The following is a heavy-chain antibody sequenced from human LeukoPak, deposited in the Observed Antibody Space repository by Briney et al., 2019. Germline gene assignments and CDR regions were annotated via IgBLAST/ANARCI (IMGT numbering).Heavy chain of an antibody. CDR1: GFTFIYAW. D-gene: IGHD1-7*01. J-gene: IGHJ6*02. CDR2: TVSEIDGGTT. CDR3: TTDEDWNYARKDV. V-gene: IGHV3-15*04. Sequence: GGSLTHTCAASGFTFIYAWMSWLRQAPGKGLEWVGQTVSEIDGGTTDYATPVKGRFTISRDDSKSTLYLQMNSLKIEDTAVYYCTTDEDWNYARKDVWGQGATVIVSS.